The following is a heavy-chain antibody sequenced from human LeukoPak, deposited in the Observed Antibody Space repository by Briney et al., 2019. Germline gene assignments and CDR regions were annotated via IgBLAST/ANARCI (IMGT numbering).Heavy chain of an antibody. CDR3: TTMTLLWSPLYY. D-gene: IGHD2-8*02. CDR1: GFIFSNAW. J-gene: IGHJ4*02. V-gene: IGHV3-15*07. CDR2: IKSQTDGGTT. Sequence: GGSLRLSCTVSGFIFSNAWMNWVRQAPGKGLEWVGRIKSQTDGGTTDFAAPVKGRFTISRDDSKNTLYLQMNSLKTEDTAVYYCTTMTLLWSPLYYWGQGTLVTVSS.